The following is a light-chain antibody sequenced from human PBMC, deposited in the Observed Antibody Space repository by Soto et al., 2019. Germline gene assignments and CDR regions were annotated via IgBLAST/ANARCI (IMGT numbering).Light chain of an antibody. V-gene: IGKV3-20*01. CDR2: DAS. J-gene: IGKJ1*01. Sequence: EIVLTQSPATLSLSPGERATLSCRASQSIGTYLAWYQQKPGQAPRLLIYDASNRATGIPARFTGGGSGTDFTLTISRLEPEDFAVYYCQQYGSSPLTFGQGTKVDIK. CDR3: QQYGSSPLT. CDR1: QSIGTY.